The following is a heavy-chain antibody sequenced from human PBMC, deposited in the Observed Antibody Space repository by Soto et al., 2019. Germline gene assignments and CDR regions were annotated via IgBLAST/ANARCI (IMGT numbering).Heavy chain of an antibody. J-gene: IGHJ4*02. V-gene: IGHV3-23*01. D-gene: IGHD5-12*01. Sequence: EVQMLESGGGLVQPGGSLRLSCAASGFTFSTYAMSWVRQAPGKGLDWVSTLSARGTSTYYADSVKGRFTISRDNSKNTLYLQMNSLRAEDTAVYYCVQDHYSVYGYFDYWGLGTLVTVSS. CDR1: GFTFSTYA. CDR3: VQDHYSVYGYFDY. CDR2: LSARGTST.